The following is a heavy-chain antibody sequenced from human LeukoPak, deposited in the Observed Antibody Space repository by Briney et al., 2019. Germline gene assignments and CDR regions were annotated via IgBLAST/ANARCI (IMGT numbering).Heavy chain of an antibody. J-gene: IGHJ4*02. Sequence: SETLSLTCTVSGGSISSYYWSWIRQPPGKGLEWIGYVYDSGNTNYNPSLKSRVTISVDTSKNKFFLKLTSVTAAVTAVYFCARGYGDFRVEGRYFHSWGQGTLVTVSS. V-gene: IGHV4-59*08. CDR3: ARGYGDFRVEGRYFHS. CDR2: VYDSGNT. CDR1: GGSISSYY. D-gene: IGHD4-17*01.